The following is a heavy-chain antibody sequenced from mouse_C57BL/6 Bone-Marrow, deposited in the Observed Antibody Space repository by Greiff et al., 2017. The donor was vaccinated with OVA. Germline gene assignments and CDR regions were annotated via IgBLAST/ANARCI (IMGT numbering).Heavy chain of an antibody. Sequence: VQLQQSGAELVRPGTSVKVSCKASGYAFTNYLIEWVKQRPGQGLEWIGVINPGSGGTNYNEKFKGKATLTADKSSSTAYMQLSSLTSEDSAVYFCARGGWDYPWFAYWGQGTLVTVSA. CDR2: INPGSGGT. J-gene: IGHJ3*01. V-gene: IGHV1-54*01. CDR3: ARGGWDYPWFAY. CDR1: GYAFTNYL. D-gene: IGHD2-4*01.